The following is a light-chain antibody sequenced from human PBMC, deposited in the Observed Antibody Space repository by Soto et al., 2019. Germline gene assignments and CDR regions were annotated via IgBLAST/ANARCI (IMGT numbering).Light chain of an antibody. CDR1: QIISRW. CDR2: DAS. Sequence: DIQMTQSPSTLSASVGDRVTITCRASQIISRWLAWYQQKPGKAPKLLIYDASNLERGVPSRFSGGGSGTEFTLTISSLQPDDFETSYCQHYNSYSRTFGQGTRLEIK. J-gene: IGKJ5*01. V-gene: IGKV1-5*01. CDR3: QHYNSYSRT.